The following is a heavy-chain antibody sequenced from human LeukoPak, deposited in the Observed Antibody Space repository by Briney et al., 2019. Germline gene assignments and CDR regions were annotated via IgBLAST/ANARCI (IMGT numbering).Heavy chain of an antibody. V-gene: IGHV3-33*01. J-gene: IGHJ4*02. CDR3: ARACSGGSCYFDY. CDR2: IWHDGSNK. D-gene: IGHD2-15*01. CDR1: GFSFSSYG. Sequence: GGSLRLSCAASGFSFSSYGMHWVRQPPGKGLEWVAVIWHDGSNKYYADSVKGRFTISRDNSKNTLYLQMNRLRAEDTAVYYCARACSGGSCYFDYWGQGTLVTVSS.